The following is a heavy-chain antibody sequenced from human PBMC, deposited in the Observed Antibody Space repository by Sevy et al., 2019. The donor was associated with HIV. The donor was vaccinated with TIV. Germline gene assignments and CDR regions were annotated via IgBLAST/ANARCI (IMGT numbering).Heavy chain of an antibody. Sequence: GGSLRLSCAASGFSFSSYWMTWFRQAPGKELEWVANVNLDGSGKYYVDSVKGRFTISRDNARNSLSRQMNSRRAEDTAVYYCARSVDYWGQGTLVTVSS. V-gene: IGHV3-7*01. CDR3: ARSVDY. J-gene: IGHJ4*02. CDR2: VNLDGSGK. CDR1: GFSFSSYW.